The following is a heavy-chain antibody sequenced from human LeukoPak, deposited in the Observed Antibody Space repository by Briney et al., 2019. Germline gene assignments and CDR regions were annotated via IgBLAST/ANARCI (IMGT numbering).Heavy chain of an antibody. D-gene: IGHD6-19*01. J-gene: IGHJ4*02. V-gene: IGHV4-59*01. CDR2: IFYTGRT. Sequence: SETQSLTCTVSGGSIGTYYWSWIRQSPGKGLEWIGNIFYTGRTNYNPSLKSRVTILVDTSKNQFSLKLSSVTAADTAVYYCARGSGWFTYWGQGTLVTVSS. CDR3: ARGSGWFTY. CDR1: GGSIGTYY.